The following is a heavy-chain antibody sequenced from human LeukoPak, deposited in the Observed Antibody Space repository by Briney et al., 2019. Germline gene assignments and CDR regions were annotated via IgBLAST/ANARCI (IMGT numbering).Heavy chain of an antibody. D-gene: IGHD4-17*01. J-gene: IGHJ5*02. Sequence: PSETLSFTCTVSGGSISSYYWSWIRQPPGKGLEWIGYTYYSGSTNYNPSLKSRVTISVDTSKNQFSLKLSSVTAADTAVYYCARAWTTVTNNWFDPWGQGTLVTVSS. CDR3: ARAWTTVTNNWFDP. CDR1: GGSISSYY. CDR2: TYYSGST. V-gene: IGHV4-59*01.